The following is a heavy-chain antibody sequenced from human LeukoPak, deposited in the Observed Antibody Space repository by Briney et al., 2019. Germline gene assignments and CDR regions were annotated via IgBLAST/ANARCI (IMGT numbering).Heavy chain of an antibody. CDR3: AKAGIGVVGYFDY. Sequence: GGSLRLSCAASAFTFDDYGMSWVRQAPGKGLEWVSVISDSGGGTYYADSVKGRFTISRDNSKNTLYLQMNSLRDEDTALYYCAKAGIGVVGYFDYWGQGTLVTVSS. V-gene: IGHV3-23*01. J-gene: IGHJ4*02. CDR1: AFTFDDYG. CDR2: ISDSGGGT. D-gene: IGHD6-19*01.